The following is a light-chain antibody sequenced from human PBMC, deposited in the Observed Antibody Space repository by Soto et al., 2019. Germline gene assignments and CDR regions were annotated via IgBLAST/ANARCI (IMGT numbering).Light chain of an antibody. Sequence: DIQMTQSPSSLSASVGDSVTISCRSSQNIDTFLNWYQQKAGEAPKLLIRSSTTLQDGVPSRFTGSGSGTEFALSIGSLQPEDFASYYCQQSYSAPTFGQGTKV. CDR1: QNIDTF. V-gene: IGKV1-39*01. CDR3: QQSYSAPT. CDR2: SST. J-gene: IGKJ1*01.